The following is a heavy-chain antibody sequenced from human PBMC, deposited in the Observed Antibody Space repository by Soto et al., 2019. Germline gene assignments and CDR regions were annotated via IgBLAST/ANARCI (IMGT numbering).Heavy chain of an antibody. CDR1: GFTFRSYV. J-gene: IGHJ1*01. D-gene: IGHD3-16*01. CDR2: TSYDGSNK. Sequence: QVQLVESGGGVVQPGTSLRVSCVGSGFTFRSYVIHWVRQAPGKGLEWVALTSYDGSNKYYGDSVRGRFTISRDNSRNTVDLKMDSLRLEDTALYYCARWGRTGGLDVWGQGTLVSVSS. CDR3: ARWGRTGGLDV. V-gene: IGHV3-30*19.